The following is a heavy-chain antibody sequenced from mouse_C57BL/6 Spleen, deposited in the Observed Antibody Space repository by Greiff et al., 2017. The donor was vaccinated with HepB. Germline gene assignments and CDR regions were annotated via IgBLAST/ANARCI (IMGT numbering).Heavy chain of an antibody. D-gene: IGHD3-1*01. CDR2: IYTGDGDT. J-gene: IGHJ3*01. V-gene: IGHV1-82*01. Sequence: VQLQQSGPELVKPGASVKISCKASGYAFSSSWMNWVKQRPGKGLEWIGRIYTGDGDTNYNGKFKGKATLTADKSSSPAYMQLSSLTSEDSAVYCCARKRGYPGFAYWGQGTLVTVSA. CDR1: GYAFSSSW. CDR3: ARKRGYPGFAY.